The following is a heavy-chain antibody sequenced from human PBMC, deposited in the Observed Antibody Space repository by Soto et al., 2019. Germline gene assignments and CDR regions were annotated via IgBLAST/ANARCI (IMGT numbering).Heavy chain of an antibody. CDR3: VKITIFGEADY. CDR1: GGSFSGYY. J-gene: IGHJ4*02. D-gene: IGHD3-3*01. Sequence: PSETLSLTCAVYGGSFSGYYWSWIRQPPGKGLEWIGEINHSGSTNYNPSLKSRVTISVDTSKNQFSLKLSSVTAADTAVYYCVKITIFGEADYWGQGTLVTVSS. CDR2: INHSGST. V-gene: IGHV4-34*01.